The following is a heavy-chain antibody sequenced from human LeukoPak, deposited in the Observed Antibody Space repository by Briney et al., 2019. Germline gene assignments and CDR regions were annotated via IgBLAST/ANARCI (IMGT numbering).Heavy chain of an antibody. CDR3: ARPYCTGWYGFFDF. CDR1: GFAFSSYA. Sequence: GGSLRLSCAASGFAFSSYAMHWVRQAPGKGLEGVAVISYDGSNKYYADSVKGRFTISRDTSKNTLYLQMNSLRAEHTAVYCCARPYCTGWYGFFDFWGQGTLVTVFS. V-gene: IGHV3-30*04. CDR2: ISYDGSNK. D-gene: IGHD6-19*01. J-gene: IGHJ4*02.